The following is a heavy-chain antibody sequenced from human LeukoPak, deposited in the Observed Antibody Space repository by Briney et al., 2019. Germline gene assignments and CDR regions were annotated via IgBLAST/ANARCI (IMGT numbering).Heavy chain of an antibody. CDR1: GGSISSSSYY. CDR3: ARVVYSISVVDS. J-gene: IGHJ4*02. CDR2: SYYSGST. V-gene: IGHV4-39*01. Sequence: SETLSLTCTVSGGSISSSSYYWDWIRQPPGKGLEWIGSSYYSGSTYYNPSLKSRVTISVDTSKNQFSLKLSSVTAADTAVYYCARVVYSISVVDSWGQGTLVPVSS. D-gene: IGHD6-6*01.